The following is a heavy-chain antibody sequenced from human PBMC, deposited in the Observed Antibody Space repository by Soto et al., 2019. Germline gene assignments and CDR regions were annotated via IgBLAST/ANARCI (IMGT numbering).Heavy chain of an antibody. CDR1: GLTFSSYA. V-gene: IGHV3-23*01. J-gene: IGHJ4*02. CDR3: AKRPGGSGRYFDC. CDR2: ITPSGDYT. Sequence: GGSLRLSCAASGLTFSSYAMFWVRQAPGKGLEWVSAITPSGDYTYYADSVKGRFTISRDNSKNTLYLQMNSLRAEDTAVYYCAKRPGGSGRYFDCWGQGTLVTVSS. D-gene: IGHD3-10*01.